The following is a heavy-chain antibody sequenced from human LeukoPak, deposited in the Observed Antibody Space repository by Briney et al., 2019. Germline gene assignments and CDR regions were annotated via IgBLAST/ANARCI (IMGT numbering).Heavy chain of an antibody. Sequence: SPTLSLTCAISGDSVSVNTAAWNWLRQSPSRGLEWLGRTYYRSKWYNDYAVSVKGRITINPDTSKNQFSLQLNSVTPEDTAVYYCARAEGSGSYYAWGQGTLVSVSS. V-gene: IGHV6-1*01. J-gene: IGHJ4*02. D-gene: IGHD3-10*01. CDR3: ARAEGSGSYYA. CDR2: TYYRSKWYN. CDR1: GDSVSVNTAA.